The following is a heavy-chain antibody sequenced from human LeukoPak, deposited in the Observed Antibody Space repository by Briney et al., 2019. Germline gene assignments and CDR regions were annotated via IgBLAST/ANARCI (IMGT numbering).Heavy chain of an antibody. D-gene: IGHD5-24*01. CDR2: ISGRGDST. CDR1: GFTFSTYI. Sequence: GGSLRLSCAASGFTFSTYIMTWVRLAPGKGLGWVSSISGRGDSTYYAHSVKGRFTVSRDNSKNTVYLQMDSLRAEDSAIYYCAKGISADGYNFERGNDYWGQGTLVTVSS. J-gene: IGHJ4*02. V-gene: IGHV3-23*01. CDR3: AKGISADGYNFERGNDY.